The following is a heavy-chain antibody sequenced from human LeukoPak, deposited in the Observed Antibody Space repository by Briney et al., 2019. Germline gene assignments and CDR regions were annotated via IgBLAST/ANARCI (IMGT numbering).Heavy chain of an antibody. V-gene: IGHV5-10-1*01. CDR2: IDPSDSYT. CDR1: GYSFTTYW. CDR3: GRLDMTRGVFIDY. D-gene: IGHD3-10*01. J-gene: IGHJ4*02. Sequence: GESLHISCKGSGYSFTTYWITWVRQMPGKGLEWMGRIDPSDSYTKNSPSFKGQVSISADKSISTAYLQWSSLKASDTAMYYCGRLDMTRGVFIDYWGQGTLVTVSS.